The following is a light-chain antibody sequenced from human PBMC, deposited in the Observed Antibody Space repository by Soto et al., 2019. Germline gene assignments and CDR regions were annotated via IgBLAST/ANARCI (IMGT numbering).Light chain of an antibody. Sequence: QSVLTQPPSASGTPGQRVAISCSGSSSNIGSITVNWYQQLPGAAPKLLIYSNNQRPSGVPDRFSGSKSGTSASLAISGLQSDHEADYYCAAWDDSLNGWVFGGGTKLTVL. CDR2: SNN. J-gene: IGLJ3*02. CDR3: AAWDDSLNGWV. CDR1: SSNIGSIT. V-gene: IGLV1-44*01.